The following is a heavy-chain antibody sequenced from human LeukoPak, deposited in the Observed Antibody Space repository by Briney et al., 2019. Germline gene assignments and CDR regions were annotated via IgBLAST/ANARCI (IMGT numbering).Heavy chain of an antibody. D-gene: IGHD3-10*02. V-gene: IGHV3-48*04. J-gene: IGHJ6*04. CDR3: AELGITMIGGV. CDR2: ISSSGSTI. Sequence: PGGSLRISCAASGFTFSSYWMSWVRQAPGKGLEWVSYISSSGSTIYYADSVKGRFTISRDNAKNSLYLQMNSLRAEDTAVYYCAELGITMIGGVWGKGTTVTISS. CDR1: GFTFSSYW.